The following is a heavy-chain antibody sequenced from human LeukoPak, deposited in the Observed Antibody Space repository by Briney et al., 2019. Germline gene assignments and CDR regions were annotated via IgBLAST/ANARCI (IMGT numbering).Heavy chain of an antibody. J-gene: IGHJ5*02. CDR3: ARDNYYGSGYNWFDP. Sequence: SETLSLTCTVSGGSISSGDYYWSWIRQPPGKGLEWIGYIHYSGSTYYNPSLKSRVTISVDTSKNQFSLKLGSVTAADTAVYYCARDNYYGSGYNWFDPWGQGTLVTVSS. CDR1: GGSISSGDYY. CDR2: IHYSGST. D-gene: IGHD3-10*01. V-gene: IGHV4-30-4*01.